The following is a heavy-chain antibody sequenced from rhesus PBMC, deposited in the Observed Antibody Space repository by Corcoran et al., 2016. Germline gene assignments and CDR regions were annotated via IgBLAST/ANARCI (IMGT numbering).Heavy chain of an antibody. CDR2: IYGNSAST. Sequence: QVQLQESGPGLMKPSETLSLTCAVSGGSISGGYYWGWIRQPPGQGLEWIGNIYGNSASTYYNPSLKSRVTISKDTSKNQFSLKLSSVTAADTAVYYCARHGGAVDTSDAFDFWGQGLRVTVSS. CDR3: ARHGGAVDTSDAFDF. V-gene: IGHV4S7*01. CDR1: GGSISGGYY. D-gene: IGHD5-24*01. J-gene: IGHJ3*01.